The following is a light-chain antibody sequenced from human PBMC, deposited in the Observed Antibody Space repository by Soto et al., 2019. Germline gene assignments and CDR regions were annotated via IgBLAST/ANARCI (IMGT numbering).Light chain of an antibody. CDR3: QQSFSPLTFGGGTPQLT. CDR2: TAS. Sequence: DIQMTQSPSSLSASVGATVIITCRASQTISVYSNWYQQIAGKAPKLLIYTASTLQTAVPSSFSSSESATDLTLTISSPQPEDFATYYCQQSFSPLTFGGGTPQLTFAGVTKVDIK. J-gene: IGKJ4*02. V-gene: IGKV1-39*01. CDR1: QTISVY.